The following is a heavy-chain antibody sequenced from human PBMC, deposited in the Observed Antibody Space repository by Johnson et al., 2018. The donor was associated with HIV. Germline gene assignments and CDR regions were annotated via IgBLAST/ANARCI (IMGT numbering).Heavy chain of an antibody. CDR1: GFTVSSNY. Sequence: VQLVESGGGLIQPGGSLRLSCAASGFTVSSNYMSLVRQAPGKGLEWVSIIYSDGSTYFADSVKGRFPISRDNSKNTLFLQMNSLRVEDTAVYYCARLKNGAFDIWGQGTMVTVSS. D-gene: IGHD2-8*01. CDR3: ARLKNGAFDI. J-gene: IGHJ3*02. CDR2: IYSDGST. V-gene: IGHV3-53*01.